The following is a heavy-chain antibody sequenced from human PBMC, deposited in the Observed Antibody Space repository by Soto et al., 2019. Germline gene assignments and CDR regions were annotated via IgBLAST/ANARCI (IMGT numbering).Heavy chain of an antibody. V-gene: IGHV3-23*01. J-gene: IGHJ6*02. Sequence: HPGGSLRLSCAASGFSVSDYAMSWVRQAPGKGLEWVSSISGSGDGTYYGDSVKGRLTLSRDTSQKTLYLQMNNLRGEDTAVYFCTKSRRSVLMVYGFGGMDVWGRGTTVTVSS. CDR3: TKSRRSVLMVYGFGGMDV. CDR2: ISGSGDGT. D-gene: IGHD2-8*01. CDR1: GFSVSDYA.